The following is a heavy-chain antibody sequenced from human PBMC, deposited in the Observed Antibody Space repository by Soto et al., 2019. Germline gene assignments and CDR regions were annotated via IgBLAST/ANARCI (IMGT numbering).Heavy chain of an antibody. CDR1: GYTFTTYA. CDR3: ARAGGDCSTTSCYMIDY. V-gene: IGHV1-3*01. J-gene: IGHJ4*02. Sequence: ASVKVSCKASGYTFTTYAIPWVRQAPGQRLEWMGWINAGNGKTKYSQKFQDRVTITRDTSATTAYMELSSLTSEDTAVYYCARAGGDCSTTSCYMIDYWGQGTLVTVSS. D-gene: IGHD2-2*02. CDR2: INAGNGKT.